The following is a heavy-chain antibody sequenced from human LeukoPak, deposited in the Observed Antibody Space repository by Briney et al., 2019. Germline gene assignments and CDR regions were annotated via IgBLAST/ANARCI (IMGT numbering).Heavy chain of an antibody. CDR2: IRYDGSNK. CDR3: AKLVAPFVAVTAEDY. Sequence: PGGSLRLSCAASGFIFSSYGMHWVRQAPGKGLEWVAFIRYDGSNKYYADSVKGRFTISRDNSKNTLYLQMNSLRAEDTAVYYCAKLVAPFVAVTAEDYWGQGTLVTVSS. CDR1: GFIFSSYG. J-gene: IGHJ4*02. V-gene: IGHV3-30*02. D-gene: IGHD2-21*02.